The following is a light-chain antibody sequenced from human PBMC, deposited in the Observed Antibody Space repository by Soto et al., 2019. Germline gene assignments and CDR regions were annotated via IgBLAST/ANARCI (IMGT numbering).Light chain of an antibody. Sequence: DIQMTQSPSTLSASVGDRVTITCRASQSISSWLAWYQQKPGKAPKLLIYDASSLESGVPSRFSGSGSGTEFTLTISSLQPDDFATYYCQQYNSEPWTFGQGTKVEVK. CDR1: QSISSW. J-gene: IGKJ1*01. V-gene: IGKV1-5*01. CDR2: DAS. CDR3: QQYNSEPWT.